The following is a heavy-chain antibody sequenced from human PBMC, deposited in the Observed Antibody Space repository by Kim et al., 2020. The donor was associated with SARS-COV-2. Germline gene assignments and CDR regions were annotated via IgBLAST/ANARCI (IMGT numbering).Heavy chain of an antibody. D-gene: IGHD4-17*01. Sequence: SVKVSCKASGGTFSSYAISWVRQAPGQGLEWMGGIIPIFGTANYAQKFQGRVTITADESTSTAYMELSSLRSEDTAVYYCARDPPYGDYHLGWFDPWGQGTLVTVSS. CDR3: ARDPPYGDYHLGWFDP. J-gene: IGHJ5*02. CDR1: GGTFSSYA. CDR2: IIPIFGTA. V-gene: IGHV1-69*13.